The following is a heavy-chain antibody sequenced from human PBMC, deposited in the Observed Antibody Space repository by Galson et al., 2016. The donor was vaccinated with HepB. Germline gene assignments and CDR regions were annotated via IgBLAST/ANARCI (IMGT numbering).Heavy chain of an antibody. D-gene: IGHD1-1*01. CDR1: GGSISSGDYY. CDR3: ARVPLERRGPGYFHH. J-gene: IGHJ4*02. V-gene: IGHV4-31*03. Sequence: TLSLTCIVSGGSISSGDYYWSWIRQHPGKGLEWIGHIYYSGSTYHSPSLKSRLTISVDTSKNQFSLKLSSVTAADTAVYYCARVPLERRGPGYFHHWGQGTLVTVSS. CDR2: IYYSGST.